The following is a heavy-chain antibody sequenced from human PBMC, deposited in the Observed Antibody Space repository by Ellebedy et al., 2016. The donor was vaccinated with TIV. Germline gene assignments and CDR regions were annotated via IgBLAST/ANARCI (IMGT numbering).Heavy chain of an antibody. Sequence: SQTLSLTCAVYGGSFSGYYWSWIRQPPGKGLEWIGEITHSGSTNYNPPLKSRVTISVDTSKNQFSLNLSSVTAADTAVYYCARGLARDYWGQGTLVTVSS. CDR1: GGSFSGYY. CDR2: ITHSGST. CDR3: ARGLARDY. V-gene: IGHV4-34*01. J-gene: IGHJ4*02.